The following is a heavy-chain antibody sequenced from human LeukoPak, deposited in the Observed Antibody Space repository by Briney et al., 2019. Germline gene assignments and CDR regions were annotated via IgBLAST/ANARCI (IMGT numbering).Heavy chain of an antibody. CDR2: IYYTGTT. V-gene: IGHV4-30-4*01. J-gene: IGHJ5*01. Sequence: KPSQTLSLTCTVSGDSFGSGHYYWSWIRQSPGKGLEWIGYIYYTGTTYYNPSLESRITISIDTSRNQFSLKLRSVTAADTAVYYCAREWFGELKGFDPWGQGTLVTVSS. D-gene: IGHD3-10*01. CDR3: AREWFGELKGFDP. CDR1: GDSFGSGHYY.